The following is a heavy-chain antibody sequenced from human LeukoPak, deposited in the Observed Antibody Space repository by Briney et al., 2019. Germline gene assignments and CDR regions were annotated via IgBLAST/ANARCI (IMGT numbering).Heavy chain of an antibody. CDR2: IIPILGIA. D-gene: IGHD3-10*01. J-gene: IGHJ6*02. Sequence: SVKVSCKASGGTFSSYTISWVRQAPGQGLEWMGRIIPILGIANYAQKLQGRVTITADKSTSTAYMELSSLRSEDTAVYYCASLYGSGSYYYYGMDVWGQGTTVTVSS. V-gene: IGHV1-69*02. CDR3: ASLYGSGSYYYYGMDV. CDR1: GGTFSSYT.